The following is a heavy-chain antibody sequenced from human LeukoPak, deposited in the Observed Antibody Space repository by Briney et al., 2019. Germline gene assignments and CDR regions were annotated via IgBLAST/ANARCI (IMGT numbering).Heavy chain of an antibody. CDR2: IYHSGRT. CDR3: ARSRTTMTRGSPNWSFDY. V-gene: IGHV4-30-2*01. D-gene: IGHD3-10*01. J-gene: IGHJ4*02. Sequence: SQTLSLTCAVSGGSISSGGYTWTWIRQPPGKGLEWIGYIYHSGRTYYNPSLKSRVTISVDTSRNQFSLKVSSVTAADTAFYYCARSRTTMTRGSPNWSFDYWGQGILVTVSS. CDR1: GGSISSGGYT.